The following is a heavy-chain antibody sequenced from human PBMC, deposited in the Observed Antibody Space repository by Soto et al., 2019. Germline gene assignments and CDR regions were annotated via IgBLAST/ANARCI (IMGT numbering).Heavy chain of an antibody. J-gene: IGHJ4*02. CDR3: ARSVTVVVVAAAYDY. V-gene: IGHV1-69*13. CDR2: IIPIFGTA. CDR1: GGTFSSYA. Sequence: SVKVSCKASGGTFSSYAISWVRQAPGQGLEWMGGIIPIFGTANYAQKFQGRVTITADESTSTAYMELSSLRSEDTAVYYCARSVTVVVVAAAYDYWGQGTLVTVSS. D-gene: IGHD2-15*01.